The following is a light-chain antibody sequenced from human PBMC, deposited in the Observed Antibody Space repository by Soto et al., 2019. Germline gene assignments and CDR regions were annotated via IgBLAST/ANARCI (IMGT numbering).Light chain of an antibody. CDR1: QSVSSN. CDR2: GAS. Sequence: IVMTQSPATLSVSPWERATLSCRASQSVSSNLAWYQQKPGQAPRLLIYGASARATGIPARFSGSGSGTEFTLTISSLQSEDFAVYYCQQYNNWPPERTFGQGTKVDIK. J-gene: IGKJ1*01. CDR3: QQYNNWPPERT. V-gene: IGKV3-15*01.